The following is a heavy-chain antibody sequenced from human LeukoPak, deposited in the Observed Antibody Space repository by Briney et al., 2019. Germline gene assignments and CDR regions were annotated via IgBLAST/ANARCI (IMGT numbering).Heavy chain of an antibody. CDR1: GYTFTGYY. CDR3: ARVGEYGSGSYLVY. D-gene: IGHD3-10*01. J-gene: IGHJ4*02. CDR2: INPSSDAT. Sequence: GASVKVSCKASGYTFTGYYIHWVRQAPGQGLEWMGCINPSSDATNYAQKFQGRVTVTRDTSISTAYMELSRLRSDDTAVYYCARVGEYGSGSYLVYWGQGTLVTVSS. V-gene: IGHV1-2*02.